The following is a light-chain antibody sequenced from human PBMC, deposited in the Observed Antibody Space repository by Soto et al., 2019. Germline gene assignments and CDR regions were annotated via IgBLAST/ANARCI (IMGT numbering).Light chain of an antibody. Sequence: DIQMTQSPSTLSGSVGDRVTITCRASQTISSWLAWYQQKPGKAPKLLIYAASTLQSGVPSRFSGSGSGTDFTLTISCLQSEDFATYYCQQYYSYPRTFGQGNKVDIK. J-gene: IGKJ1*01. CDR2: AAS. V-gene: IGKV1-5*01. CDR1: QTISSW. CDR3: QQYYSYPRT.